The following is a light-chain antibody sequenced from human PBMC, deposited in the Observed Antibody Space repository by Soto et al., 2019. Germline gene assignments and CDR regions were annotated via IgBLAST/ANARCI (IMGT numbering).Light chain of an antibody. J-gene: IGKJ1*01. Sequence: ELVLTQSPDTLSLSPGERATLSCRASQSVSARFLAWYQHRPGQAPRLLMSATSTRAPGIPDRFSGSGSGTDFTLTISSLEPEDDAVYYCQQYFRSLVEFGQGTNVEIK. CDR3: QQYFRSLVE. CDR2: ATS. CDR1: QSVSARF. V-gene: IGKV3-20*01.